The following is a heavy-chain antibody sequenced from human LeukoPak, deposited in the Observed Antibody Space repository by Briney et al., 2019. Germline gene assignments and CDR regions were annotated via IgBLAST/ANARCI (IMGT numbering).Heavy chain of an antibody. V-gene: IGHV1-46*01. Sequence: ASVKVSCKASGYTFTSYYMHWVRQAPGQGLEWMGIINPSGGSTSYAQKLQGRVTMTTDTSTSTAYMELRSLRSDDTAVYYCARDLTETRFDYWGQGTLVTVSS. D-gene: IGHD2-8*02. CDR3: ARDLTETRFDY. CDR2: INPSGGST. CDR1: GYTFTSYY. J-gene: IGHJ4*02.